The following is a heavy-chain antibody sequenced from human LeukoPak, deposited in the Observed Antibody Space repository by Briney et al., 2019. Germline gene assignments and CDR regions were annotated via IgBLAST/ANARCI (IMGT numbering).Heavy chain of an antibody. J-gene: IGHJ4*02. CDR2: GTWNSGII. CDR3: AKGKRSGLVYSAIYY. CDR1: GFTFADYA. Sequence: PGESLRLSCAASGFTFADYALHWIRQAPGKGLEWVSGGTWNSGIIVYADSVKGLFTISRETARNSPLLEITSLTGDDTALYYGAKGKRSGLVYSAIYYWGQGTLVCVSS. D-gene: IGHD3/OR15-3a*01. V-gene: IGHV3-9*01.